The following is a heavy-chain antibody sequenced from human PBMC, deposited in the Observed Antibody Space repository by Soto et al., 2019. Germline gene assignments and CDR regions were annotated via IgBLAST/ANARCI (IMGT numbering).Heavy chain of an antibody. CDR3: ARMYSSGSGWFHP. Sequence: TLSLTCFVSGYSITAGGYYWIWIRHHPGKGLEWIGSFYSSGSIIYNPSLRSRVSISGDTSGNQFSMSLTSVTAADTARYYCARMYSSGSGWFHPWGQGTLVTVSS. J-gene: IGHJ5*02. V-gene: IGHV4-31*03. D-gene: IGHD6-19*01. CDR1: GYSITAGGYY. CDR2: FYSSGSI.